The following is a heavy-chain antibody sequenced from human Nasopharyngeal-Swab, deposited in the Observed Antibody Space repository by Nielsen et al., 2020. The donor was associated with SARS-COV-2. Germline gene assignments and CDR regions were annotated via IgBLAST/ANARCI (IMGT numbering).Heavy chain of an antibody. CDR1: GFTFTSYA. Sequence: GESLKISCAASGFTFTSYAMNWVRQAPGKGLEWVSGMSGTGDNTYYAESVKGRFTISRDTSKNTLYLQMNGLRAEDTAVYYCAKDSGAGFCDDGSCFPTNHWGQGTLVTVSS. D-gene: IGHD2-15*01. V-gene: IGHV3-23*01. CDR2: MSGTGDNT. J-gene: IGHJ5*02. CDR3: AKDSGAGFCDDGSCFPTNH.